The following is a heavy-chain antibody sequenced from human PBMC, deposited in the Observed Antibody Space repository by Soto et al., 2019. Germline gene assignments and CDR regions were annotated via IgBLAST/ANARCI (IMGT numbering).Heavy chain of an antibody. CDR3: ASGLGARYYYGLHV. CDR1: GFSFSAYD. Sequence: GGSLRLSCGASGFSFSAYDMHWVRQAPGKGLEWVAVTSYDGSIKYYADSVKGRFTISRDNSKTTLFLDMSSLRVDDTAVYYCASGLGARYYYGLHVWGEGTTVTVSS. CDR2: TSYDGSIK. V-gene: IGHV3-30-3*01. J-gene: IGHJ6*04. D-gene: IGHD3-10*01.